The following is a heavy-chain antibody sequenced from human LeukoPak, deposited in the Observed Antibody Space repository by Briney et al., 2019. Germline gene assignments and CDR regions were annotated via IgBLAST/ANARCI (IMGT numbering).Heavy chain of an antibody. CDR2: ISGSGGTT. Sequence: GGSLRLSCAVSGFTFSSYAMNWVRQAPGKGLEWVSVISGSGGTTYYADSVKGRFTISRDNSKNTLYLQMNGLRAEDTAVYYCARVHSDSRGYYQHDYWGQGTRVTVSS. J-gene: IGHJ4*02. CDR1: GFTFSSYA. V-gene: IGHV3-23*01. CDR3: ARVHSDSRGYYQHDY. D-gene: IGHD3-22*01.